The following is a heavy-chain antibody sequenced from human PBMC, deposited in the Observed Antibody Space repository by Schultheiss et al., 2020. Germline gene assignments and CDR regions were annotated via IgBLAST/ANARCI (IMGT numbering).Heavy chain of an antibody. V-gene: IGHV4-59*12. J-gene: IGHJ4*02. CDR1: GGSISSYY. Sequence: SETLSLTCTVSGGSISSYYWSWIRQPPGKGLEWIGSIYYSGSTYYNPSLKSRVTISVDTSKNQFSLKLSSVTAADTAVYYCARGSYGDYGDCWGQGTLVTVSS. CDR3: ARGSYGDYGDC. CDR2: IYYSGST. D-gene: IGHD1-26*01.